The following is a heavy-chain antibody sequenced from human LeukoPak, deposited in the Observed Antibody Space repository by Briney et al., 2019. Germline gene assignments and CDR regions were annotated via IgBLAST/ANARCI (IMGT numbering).Heavy chain of an antibody. V-gene: IGHV1-2*02. CDR1: GYTFTGYY. Sequence: ASVKVSCKASGYTFTGYYMHWVRQAPGQGLEWMGWINPNSGGTNYAQKFQGRVTMTRDTSISTAYMELSSLRSEDTAIYFCTRDVPLSSIETRGGSWFDPWGQGTLVTVSS. CDR2: INPNSGGT. CDR3: TRDVPLSSIETRGGSWFDP. D-gene: IGHD2-15*01. J-gene: IGHJ5*02.